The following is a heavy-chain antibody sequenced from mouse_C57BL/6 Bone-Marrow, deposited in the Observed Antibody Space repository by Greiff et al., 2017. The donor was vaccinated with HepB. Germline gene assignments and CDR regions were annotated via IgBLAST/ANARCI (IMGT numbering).Heavy chain of an antibody. CDR1: GYTFTSYW. V-gene: IGHV1-52*01. J-gene: IGHJ4*01. CDR2: IDPSDSET. Sequence: QVQLQQPGAELVRPGSSVKLSCKASGYTFTSYWMHWVKQRPIQGLEWIGNIDPSDSETHYNQKFKDKATLTVDKSSSTAYMQLSSLTSEDSAVYYCASGSSYDYYAMDCWGQGTSVTVSS. CDR3: ASGSSYDYYAMDC. D-gene: IGHD1-1*01.